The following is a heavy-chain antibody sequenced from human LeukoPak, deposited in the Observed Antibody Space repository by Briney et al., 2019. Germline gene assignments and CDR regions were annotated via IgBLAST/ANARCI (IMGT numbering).Heavy chain of an antibody. J-gene: IGHJ3*02. Sequence: SQTLSLTCTVSGGSISSGGYYRSWIRQPPGKGLEWIGYIYHSGSTYYNPSLKSRVTISVDRSKNQFSLKLSSVTAADTAVYYCAGDRKNWEDAFDIWGQGTMVTVSS. D-gene: IGHD7-27*01. CDR2: IYHSGST. V-gene: IGHV4-30-2*01. CDR3: AGDRKNWEDAFDI. CDR1: GGSISSGGYY.